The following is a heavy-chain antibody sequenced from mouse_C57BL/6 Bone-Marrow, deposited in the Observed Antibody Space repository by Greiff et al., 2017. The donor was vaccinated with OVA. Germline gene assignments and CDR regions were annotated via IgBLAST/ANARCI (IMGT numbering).Heavy chain of an antibody. CDR2: IWGDGST. CDR3: AKPDYYGSSLYYYAMDY. CDR1: GFSLTSSG. J-gene: IGHJ4*01. Sequence: VHLVESGPGLVAPSQSLSITCTVSGFSLTSSGVSWVRPPPGKGLGWLGVIWGDGSTNYHSALISRLSISKDNSKSQVVLKLNRLQTDDTATYYCAKPDYYGSSLYYYAMDYWGQGTSVTVSS. D-gene: IGHD1-1*01. V-gene: IGHV2-3*01.